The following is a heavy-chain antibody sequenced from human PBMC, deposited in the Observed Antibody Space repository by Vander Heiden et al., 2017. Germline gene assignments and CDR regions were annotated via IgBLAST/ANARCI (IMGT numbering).Heavy chain of an antibody. CDR1: GGTFSSYA. Sequence: QVQLVQSGAEVKKPGSSVKVSCKASGGTFSSYAISWGRQAPGQGLEWMGGIIPIFGTANYAQKFQGRVTITADESTSTAYMELSSLRSEDTAVYYCARGNTYYYDSSGYYHFDYWGQGTLVTVSS. J-gene: IGHJ4*02. CDR3: ARGNTYYYDSSGYYHFDY. V-gene: IGHV1-69*01. D-gene: IGHD3-22*01. CDR2: IIPIFGTA.